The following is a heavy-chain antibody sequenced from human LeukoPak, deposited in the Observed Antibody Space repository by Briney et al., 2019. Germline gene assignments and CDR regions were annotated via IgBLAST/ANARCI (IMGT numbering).Heavy chain of an antibody. J-gene: IGHJ5*02. CDR2: IRPSGDNT. CDR1: GFTFSSYD. CDR3: ARVAGWHWFDP. V-gene: IGHV3-23*01. D-gene: IGHD6-19*01. Sequence: GGSLRLSCAASGFTFSSYDMTWVRQAPGRGLEWVSSIRPSGDNTYYGDSVRGRFTISRDNSRNTVYLQMNNMRVDDTAVYYCARVAGWHWFDPWGQGTLVTVSS.